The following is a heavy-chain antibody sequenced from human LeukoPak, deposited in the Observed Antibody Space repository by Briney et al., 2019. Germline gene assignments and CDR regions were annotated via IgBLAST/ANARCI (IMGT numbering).Heavy chain of an antibody. CDR1: GGSISSYY. D-gene: IGHD2-2*01. Sequence: PAEPLSLTRAVCGGSISSYYWRWIRQPPGKGLEWIGYIYYSGSTNYNPSLKSRVPISGDTSKNQFSLKLSSVTAADTAVYYWARESGTWGYCSSTSCYNFDYWGQGTLVTVSS. V-gene: IGHV4-59*01. CDR2: IYYSGST. J-gene: IGHJ4*02. CDR3: ARESGTWGYCSSTSCYNFDY.